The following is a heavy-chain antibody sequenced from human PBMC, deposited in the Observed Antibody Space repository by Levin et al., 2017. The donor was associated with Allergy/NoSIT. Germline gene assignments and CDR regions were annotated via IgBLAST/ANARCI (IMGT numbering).Heavy chain of an antibody. J-gene: IGHJ4*02. CDR3: ASRGDWSNYYMID. D-gene: IGHD3-3*01. Sequence: ETLSLTCAASGFTFSNYWMHWVRQAPGKGLVWVSRINSDGSSTSYADSVRGRFTISRGNAKNTLYLQMNSLRAEDTAVYYCASRGDWSNYYMIDWGQGTLVTVSS. V-gene: IGHV3-74*01. CDR2: INSDGSST. CDR1: GFTFSNYW.